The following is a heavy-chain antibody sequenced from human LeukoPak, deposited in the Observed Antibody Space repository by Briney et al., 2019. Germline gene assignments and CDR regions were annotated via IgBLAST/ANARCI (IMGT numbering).Heavy chain of an antibody. CDR3: ARDLYYYDSSGYI. J-gene: IGHJ3*02. CDR2: IWYDGSNK. Sequence: GGSLRLSCAASGFTFSSYGMHWVRQAPDKGLEWVAVIWYDGSNKYYADSVKGRFTISRDNSKNTLYLQMNSLRAEDTAVYYCARDLYYYDSSGYIWGQGTMVTVSS. V-gene: IGHV3-33*01. CDR1: GFTFSSYG. D-gene: IGHD3-22*01.